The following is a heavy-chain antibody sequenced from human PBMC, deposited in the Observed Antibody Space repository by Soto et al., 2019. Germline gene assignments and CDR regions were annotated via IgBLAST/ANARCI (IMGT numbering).Heavy chain of an antibody. D-gene: IGHD2-8*01. CDR1: GGSLSSGGYY. Sequence: PSETLSLTCTVSGGSLSSGGYYWSWIRQHPGKGLEWIGYIYYSGSTYYNPSLKSRVTISVDTSKNQFSLKLSSVTAADTAVYYCARALGYCTNGVCYTVWFDPWRQGTLVPVSS. CDR3: ARALGYCTNGVCYTVWFDP. CDR2: IYYSGST. J-gene: IGHJ5*02. V-gene: IGHV4-31*03.